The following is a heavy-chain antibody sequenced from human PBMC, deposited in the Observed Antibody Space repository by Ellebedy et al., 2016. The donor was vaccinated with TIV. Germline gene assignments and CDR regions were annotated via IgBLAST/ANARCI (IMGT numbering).Heavy chain of an antibody. J-gene: IGHJ6*02. CDR2: IYPGDSET. D-gene: IGHD5-18*01. Sequence: GESLKISCKASGYSFTSYWITWVRQMPGKGLEWMGIIYPGDSETRYSPSFQGQVTMSADRSINTAYLQWSSLKASDTAIYYCARPLGYSYGYHGMDVWGQGTTVTVSS. V-gene: IGHV5-51*01. CDR1: GYSFTSYW. CDR3: ARPLGYSYGYHGMDV.